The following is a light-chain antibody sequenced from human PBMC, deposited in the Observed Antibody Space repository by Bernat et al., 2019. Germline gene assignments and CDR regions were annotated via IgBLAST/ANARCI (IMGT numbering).Light chain of an antibody. V-gene: IGLV2-14*03. J-gene: IGLJ1*01. CDR3: SSYTSSSTHYV. CDR2: DVS. CDR1: SSDVGGYNY. Sequence: QSALTQPASVSGSPGQSITISRTGTSSDVGGYNYVSWYQQHPGKAPKLMIYDVSNRPSGVSNRFSGSKSGNTASLTISGLQAEDEAEYYCSSYTSSSTHYVFGTGTKVTVL.